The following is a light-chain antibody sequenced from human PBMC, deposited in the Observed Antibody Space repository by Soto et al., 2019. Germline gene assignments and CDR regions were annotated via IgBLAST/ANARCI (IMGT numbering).Light chain of an antibody. V-gene: IGKV3-15*01. CDR1: QSLSGN. J-gene: IGKJ4*01. CDR2: GAS. CDR3: QQYNNWPLT. Sequence: EIVMTQSPATLSVSPGERATLSCRASQSLSGNLAWYQQKPRQAPRLLIYGASTRATGIPARFSGSGSGTEFTLTISSLQYEDFAVYYCQQYNNWPLTFGRGTKVEIK.